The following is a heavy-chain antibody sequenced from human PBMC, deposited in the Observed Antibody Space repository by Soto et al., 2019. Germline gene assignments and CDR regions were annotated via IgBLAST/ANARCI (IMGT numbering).Heavy chain of an antibody. CDR1: GCTRISYR. CDR3: AKGDSDSRAFDI. Sequence: QPXGALLVYCADRGCTRISYRINEVRQAPGKGLEWVAVMSYDGSNKYYAESMKGRFTISRDNSKNTLYLQMNSLRAEDTPVYYCAKGDSDSRAFDIWGQGTTVPVSS. CDR2: MSYDGSNK. V-gene: IGHV3-30*18. D-gene: IGHD3-22*01. J-gene: IGHJ3*02.